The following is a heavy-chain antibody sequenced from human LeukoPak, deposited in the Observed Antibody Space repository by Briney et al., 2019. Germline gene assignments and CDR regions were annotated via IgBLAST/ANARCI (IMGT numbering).Heavy chain of an antibody. D-gene: IGHD3-22*01. CDR1: GGSVSSGSYY. CDR2: MYYSGST. V-gene: IGHV4-61*01. CDR3: AREGSSGYYQPDYYFDY. J-gene: IGHJ4*02. Sequence: SETLSLTCTVSGGSVSSGSYYWSWIRQPPGKGLEWIGYMYYSGSTNYNPSLKSRVTISVDTSKNQFSLKLSSVTAADTAVYYCAREGSSGYYQPDYYFDYWGQGTLVTVSS.